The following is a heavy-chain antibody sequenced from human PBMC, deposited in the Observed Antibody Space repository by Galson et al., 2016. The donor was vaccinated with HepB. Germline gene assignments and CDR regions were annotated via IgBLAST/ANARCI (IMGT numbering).Heavy chain of an antibody. CDR1: GDSISSNNW. Sequence: SETLSLTCAVSGDSISSNNWWTWVRQTPGKGLEWIGEIYHSGSTNSNPSLKSRVTISMDKSKNWFSLRLNSVTAADTALYYCASGRGGGSSTSCYIDSWGQGTLVTVSA. CDR3: ASGRGGGSSTSCYIDS. J-gene: IGHJ4*02. V-gene: IGHV4-4*02. D-gene: IGHD2-2*01. CDR2: IYHSGST.